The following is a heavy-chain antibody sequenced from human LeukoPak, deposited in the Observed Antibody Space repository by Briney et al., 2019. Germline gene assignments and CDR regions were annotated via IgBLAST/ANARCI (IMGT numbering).Heavy chain of an antibody. CDR1: GGSISSYY. V-gene: IGHV4-59*01. D-gene: IGHD3-16*02. J-gene: IGHJ4*02. CDR3: ARGDNSLYPRASYYFDY. Sequence: SETLSLTCTVPGGSISSYYWSWIRQPPGKGLEWIGYIYYSGSTNYNPSLKSRVTISVDTSKNQFSLKLSSVTAADTAVYYCARGDNSLYPRASYYFDYWGQGTLVTVSS. CDR2: IYYSGST.